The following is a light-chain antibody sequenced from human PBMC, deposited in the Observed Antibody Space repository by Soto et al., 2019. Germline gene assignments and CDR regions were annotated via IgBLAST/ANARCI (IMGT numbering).Light chain of an antibody. CDR3: LSFDSSLSVV. J-gene: IGLJ2*01. CDR1: SSNIGAGYD. CDR2: GNT. V-gene: IGLV1-40*01. Sequence: HSVLTQPPSVSGAPGQRVTISCTGSSSNIGAGYDVHWYQQLPGRAPKLLIYGNTNRPSGVPDRFSGSKSGTSASLAITGLQAEDEADYYCLSFDSSLSVVFGGVTKVTVL.